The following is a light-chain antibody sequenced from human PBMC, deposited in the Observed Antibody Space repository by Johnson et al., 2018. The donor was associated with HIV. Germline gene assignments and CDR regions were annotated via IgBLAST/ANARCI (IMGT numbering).Light chain of an antibody. V-gene: IGLV1-51*02. CDR3: GTWDNSLSTCAF. CDR2: EKY. CDR1: SSNIGNNY. Sequence: QSVLTQPPSVSAAPGQKVTISCSGSSSNIGNNYVSWYQQLPGTAPKLLIYEKYKRHSGIPDRIAGSKSRTSATLGIDGLQTGEEADYCCGTWDNSLSTCAFFGTATKVTVL. J-gene: IGLJ1*01.